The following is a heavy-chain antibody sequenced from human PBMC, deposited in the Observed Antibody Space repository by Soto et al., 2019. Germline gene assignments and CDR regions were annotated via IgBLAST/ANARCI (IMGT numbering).Heavy chain of an antibody. Sequence: GASVKVSCKASGGTFSSYAISWVRQAPGQGLEWMGGIIPIFGTANYAQKFQGRVTITADESTSTAYMELSSLRSEDTAVYYCAREVGSLVPGIARAKAYFDYWGQGTLVTVSS. V-gene: IGHV1-69*13. D-gene: IGHD6-13*01. J-gene: IGHJ4*02. CDR1: GGTFSSYA. CDR3: AREVGSLVPGIARAKAYFDY. CDR2: IIPIFGTA.